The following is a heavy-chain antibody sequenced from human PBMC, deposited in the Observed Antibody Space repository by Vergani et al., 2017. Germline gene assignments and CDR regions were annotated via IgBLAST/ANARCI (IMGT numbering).Heavy chain of an antibody. CDR2: IYSGGST. CDR3: AREGGDTAMVNETYYYYYYMDV. Sequence: EVQLVESGGGLVQPGGSLRLSCAASGFTVSSNYMSWVRQAPGKGLEWVSVIYSGGSTYYADSVKGRFTISRHNSKNTLYLQMNSLRAEDTAVYYCAREGGDTAMVNETYYYYYYMDVWGKGTTVTVSS. J-gene: IGHJ6*03. CDR1: GFTVSSNY. D-gene: IGHD5-18*01. V-gene: IGHV3-53*04.